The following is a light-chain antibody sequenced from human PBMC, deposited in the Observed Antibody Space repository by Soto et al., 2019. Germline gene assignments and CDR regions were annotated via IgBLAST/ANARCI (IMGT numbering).Light chain of an antibody. Sequence: DIQMTQSPSSLSASVGDRVTITCRASQGISNYLAWYQQNPGKVPKLLIYAASTLQSGVPSRFSGSGSGTDFTPTISSLQPEDVATYYCQKYNSAPWTFGQGTKLDIK. CDR3: QKYNSAPWT. CDR1: QGISNY. CDR2: AAS. V-gene: IGKV1-27*01. J-gene: IGKJ1*01.